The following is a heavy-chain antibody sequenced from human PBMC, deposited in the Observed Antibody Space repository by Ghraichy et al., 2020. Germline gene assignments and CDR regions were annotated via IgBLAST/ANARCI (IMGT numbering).Heavy chain of an antibody. Sequence: GGSLRLSCVASGFDFRNHGLHWVRQAPGKGLEWVAFIRFDGVNKQYGESVKGRFTISRDNSKNTVYLQMNSLRPEDTAVYICAKDWSVETPTGEIWGQGTVGSGAS. CDR1: GFDFRNHG. J-gene: IGHJ3*02. CDR3: AKDWSVETPTGEI. CDR2: IRFDGVNK. V-gene: IGHV3-30*02. D-gene: IGHD5-18*01.